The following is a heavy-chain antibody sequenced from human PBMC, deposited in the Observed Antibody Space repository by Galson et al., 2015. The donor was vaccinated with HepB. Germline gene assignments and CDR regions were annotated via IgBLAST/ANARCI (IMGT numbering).Heavy chain of an antibody. CDR2: ISWNSGSI. CDR1: GFTFDDYA. Sequence: SLRLSCAASGFTFDDYAMHWVRQAPGKGLEWVSGISWNSGSIGYADSVKGRFTISRDNAKNSLYLQMNSLRAEDTALYYCAKDGEYSSSSHYFDYWGQGTLVTVSS. D-gene: IGHD6-6*01. J-gene: IGHJ4*02. CDR3: AKDGEYSSSSHYFDY. V-gene: IGHV3-9*01.